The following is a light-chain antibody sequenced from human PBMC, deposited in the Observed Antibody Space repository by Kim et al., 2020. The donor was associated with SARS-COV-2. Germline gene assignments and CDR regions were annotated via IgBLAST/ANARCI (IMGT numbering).Light chain of an antibody. CDR1: NLRSYY. Sequence: SSELTQDPAVYVALGQTVRITCQGNNLRSYYSSWYQQKPGQAPVLVFYGQNNRPSGIPDRFSGSTSGNTASLTITGAQAEDEADYFCNSRSTSGNLVVFGGGTQLTVL. CDR3: NSRSTSGNLVV. V-gene: IGLV3-19*01. J-gene: IGLJ3*02. CDR2: GQN.